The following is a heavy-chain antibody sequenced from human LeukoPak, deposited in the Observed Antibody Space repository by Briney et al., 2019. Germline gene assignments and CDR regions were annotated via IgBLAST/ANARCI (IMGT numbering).Heavy chain of an antibody. CDR2: INPSGGST. V-gene: IGHV1-46*01. D-gene: IGHD1-26*01. CDR3: ARSYSNLDY. J-gene: IGHJ4*02. Sequence: ASVKVSCKASGYTFTSYGISWVRQTPGQGLEWMGIINPSGGSTTYAQNFQGRVTMTRDTSTSTVYMELSSLRSEDTAVYYCARSYSNLDYWGQGTLVTVSS. CDR1: GYTFTSYG.